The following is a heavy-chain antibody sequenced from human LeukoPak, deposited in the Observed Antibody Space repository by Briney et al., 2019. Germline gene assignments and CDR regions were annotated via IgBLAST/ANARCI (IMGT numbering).Heavy chain of an antibody. CDR1: GGPITSTNW. D-gene: IGHD2-8*01. CDR3: SRENGAFSPFGY. J-gene: IGHJ4*02. V-gene: IGHV4-4*02. Sequence: SGPLSLTCVSPGGPITSTNWWSWVRQPPGQGLEWIGGVSLSGLTNYNPSLSSRIIMALYTSKNHLSLHLTSVTAADTAVYYCSRENGAFSPFGYWGQGYLVTVLS. CDR2: VSLSGLT.